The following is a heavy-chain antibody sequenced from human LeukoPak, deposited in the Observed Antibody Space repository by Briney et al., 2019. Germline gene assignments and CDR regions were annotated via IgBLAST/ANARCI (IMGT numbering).Heavy chain of an antibody. CDR2: IYSDNT. CDR1: GFTVSSNS. V-gene: IGHV3-53*01. Sequence: GGSLRLSCTVSGFTVSSNSMSWVRQAPGKGLEWVSFIYSDNTHYSDSVKGRFTISRDNAKNSLYLQMNSLRAEDTALYYCARIGDPGIYSYYMDVWGKGTTVTVSS. J-gene: IGHJ6*03. D-gene: IGHD2-21*02. CDR3: ARIGDPGIYSYYMDV.